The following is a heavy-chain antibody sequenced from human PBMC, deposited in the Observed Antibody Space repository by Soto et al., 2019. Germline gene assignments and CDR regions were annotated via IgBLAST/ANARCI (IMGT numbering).Heavy chain of an antibody. J-gene: IGHJ4*02. D-gene: IGHD3-9*01. V-gene: IGHV5-51*01. CDR1: GYSFSSYW. CDR3: ARHATYYDILTGYYFDY. Sequence: EESLKISCNGSGYSFSSYWIAWVRQMPWKGLEWMGIISPGDSDTKYSQSFQGQVTISADKSITTAYLQWNSLKASDTAMYYCARHATYYDILTGYYFDYWGQGTPVTVSS. CDR2: ISPGDSDT.